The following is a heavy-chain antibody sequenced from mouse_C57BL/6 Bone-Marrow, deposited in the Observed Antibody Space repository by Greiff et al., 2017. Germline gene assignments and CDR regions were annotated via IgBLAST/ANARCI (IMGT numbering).Heavy chain of an antibody. D-gene: IGHD1-1*01. CDR3: AREGVLRSFDY. CDR2: IYPGDGDT. V-gene: IGHV1-80*01. CDR1: GYAFSSYW. Sequence: LQQSGASVKISCKASGYAFSSYWMNWVKQRPGKGLEWIGQIYPGDGDTNYNGKFKGKATLTADKSSSTAYMQLSSLTSEDSAVYFCAREGVLRSFDYWGQGTTLTVSS. J-gene: IGHJ2*01.